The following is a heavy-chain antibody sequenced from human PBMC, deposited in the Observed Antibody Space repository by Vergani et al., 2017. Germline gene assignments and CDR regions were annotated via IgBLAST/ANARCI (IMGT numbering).Heavy chain of an antibody. J-gene: IGHJ6*02. D-gene: IGHD6-19*01. CDR2: IDPSDSYT. CDR1: GYSFTSYW. CDR3: ARQVAVAGKWWGPYYYYGMDV. Sequence: EVQLVQSGAEVKKPGESLRISCKGSGYSFTSYWIRWVRQIPGKGLEWMGRIDPSDSYTNYSPSFQGHVTISADKSISTAYLQWSSLKASDTAMYYCARQVAVAGKWWGPYYYYGMDVWGQGTTVTVSS. V-gene: IGHV5-10-1*01.